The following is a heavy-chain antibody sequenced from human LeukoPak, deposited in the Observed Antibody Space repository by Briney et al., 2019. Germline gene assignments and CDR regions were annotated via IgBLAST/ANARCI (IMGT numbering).Heavy chain of an antibody. D-gene: IGHD2/OR15-2a*01. J-gene: IGHJ4*02. Sequence: PGGSLRLSCAASGFTFSPYWMYWVRQAPGKGLVWVSHINSDGSTTSYADSVKGRFTISRDNAQNTLYLQMNSLRAEDTAVYYCARGTALQDYWGQGTLVTVSS. V-gene: IGHV3-74*01. CDR1: GFTFSPYW. CDR2: INSDGSTT. CDR3: ARGTALQDY.